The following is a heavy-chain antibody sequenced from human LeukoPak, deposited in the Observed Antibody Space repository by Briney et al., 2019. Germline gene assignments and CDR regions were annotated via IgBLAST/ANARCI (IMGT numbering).Heavy chain of an antibody. V-gene: IGHV4-34*01. D-gene: IGHD3-16*01. CDR1: GGSFSGYY. J-gene: IGHJ4*02. CDR2: INHSGST. Sequence: SETLSLTCAVCGGSFSGYYWSWIRQPPGKGLEWIGEINHSGSTNYNPSLKSRVTISVDTSKNQFSLKLSSVTAADTAVYYCAREGGGTLSYWGQGTLVTVSS. CDR3: AREGGGTLSY.